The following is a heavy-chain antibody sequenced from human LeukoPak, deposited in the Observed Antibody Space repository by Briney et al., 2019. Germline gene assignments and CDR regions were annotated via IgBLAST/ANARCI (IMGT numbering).Heavy chain of an antibody. Sequence: GASVKVSCKASGYTFTSYGISWVRQAPGQGLEWMGWISAYNGNTNYAQKFQGRVTMTRDTSISTAYMELSRLRSDDTAVYYCARDDSSSSSDGGGDAFDIWGQGTMVTVSS. CDR3: ARDDSSSSSDGGGDAFDI. D-gene: IGHD6-6*01. J-gene: IGHJ3*02. V-gene: IGHV1-18*01. CDR1: GYTFTSYG. CDR2: ISAYNGNT.